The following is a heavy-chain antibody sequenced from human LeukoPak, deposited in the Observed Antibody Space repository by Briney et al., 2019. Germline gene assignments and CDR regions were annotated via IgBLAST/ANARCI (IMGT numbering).Heavy chain of an antibody. D-gene: IGHD2-15*01. J-gene: IGHJ4*02. CDR3: ARDHGRYCSGGSCYFGGFFEY. V-gene: IGHV1-69*13. Sequence: APVQVSRKASGGTFSSYAISWVRQAPGQGLEWMGGIIPIFGTANYAQKFQGRVTITADESTSTAYMELSSLRSEDTAVYYCARDHGRYCSGGSCYFGGFFEYWGQGTLGTVSS. CDR2: IIPIFGTA. CDR1: GGTFSSYA.